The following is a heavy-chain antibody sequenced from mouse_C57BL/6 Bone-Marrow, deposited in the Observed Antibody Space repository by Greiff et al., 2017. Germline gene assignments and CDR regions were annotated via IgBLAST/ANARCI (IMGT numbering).Heavy chain of an antibody. CDR1: GYTFTSYW. CDR2: IYPGSGST. V-gene: IGHV1-55*01. Sequence: QVQLKESGAELVKPGASVKMSCKASGYTFTSYWITWVKQRPGQGLEWIGDIYPGSGSTNYNEKFKSKATLTVDTSSSTAYMQLSSLTSEDSAVYYWARLGYGSSYYAMDYWGQGTSVTVSS. D-gene: IGHD1-1*01. CDR3: ARLGYGSSYYAMDY. J-gene: IGHJ4*01.